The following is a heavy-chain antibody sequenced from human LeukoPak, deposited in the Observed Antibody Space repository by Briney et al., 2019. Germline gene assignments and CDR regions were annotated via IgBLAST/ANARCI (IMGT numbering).Heavy chain of an antibody. V-gene: IGHV3-74*01. CDR1: GFTFSSYW. Sequence: GGSLRLSCAASGFTFSSYWMNWVRQAPGKGLVWVSRINGDGSSTNYADSVKGRFTISRDNAKNTLYLELNSLRAEDTAIYYCARSQGPYDYWGQGTLVTVSS. CDR2: INGDGSST. CDR3: ARSQGPYDY. J-gene: IGHJ4*02.